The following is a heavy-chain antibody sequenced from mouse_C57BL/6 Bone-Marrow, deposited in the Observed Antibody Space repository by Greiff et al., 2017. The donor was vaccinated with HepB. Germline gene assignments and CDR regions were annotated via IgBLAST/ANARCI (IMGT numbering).Heavy chain of an antibody. CDR3: ARHRDYYGSSWYFDV. V-gene: IGHV5-12*01. CDR2: ISNGGGST. J-gene: IGHJ1*03. CDR1: GFTFSDYY. Sequence: DVHLVESGGGLVQPGGSLKLSCAASGFTFSDYYMYWVRQTPEKRLEWVAYISNGGGSTYYPDTVKGRFTISRDNAKNTLYLQMSRLKSEDTAMYYCARHRDYYGSSWYFDVWGTGTTVTVSS. D-gene: IGHD1-1*01.